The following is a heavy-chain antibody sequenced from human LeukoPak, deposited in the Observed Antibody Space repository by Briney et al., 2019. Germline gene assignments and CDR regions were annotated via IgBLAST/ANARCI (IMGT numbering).Heavy chain of an antibody. Sequence: AGGSLRLSCAASGFTFSSYSMNWVRQAPGEGLEWVSYISSSSSTIYYADSVKGRFTISRDNAKNSLYLQMNSLRDEDTAVYYCARDLGFGYYDSSGYLGGWGQGTLVTVSS. CDR1: GFTFSSYS. D-gene: IGHD3-22*01. V-gene: IGHV3-48*02. J-gene: IGHJ4*02. CDR2: ISSSSSTI. CDR3: ARDLGFGYYDSSGYLGG.